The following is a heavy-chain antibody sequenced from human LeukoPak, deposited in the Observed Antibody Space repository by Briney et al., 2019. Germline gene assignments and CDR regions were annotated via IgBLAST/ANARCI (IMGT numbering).Heavy chain of an antibody. D-gene: IGHD5-18*01. CDR1: GFTFSSYA. CDR3: TIGKNTFGYKFDY. V-gene: IGHV3-23*01. J-gene: IGHJ4*02. Sequence: PGGSLRLSCAASGFTFSSYAMSWVRQAPGKGLEWVSAISGSGGSTYYADSVKGRFTLSRDNSKNTLYLQMNSLRAEDTALYYCTIGKNTFGYKFDYWGQGTLVTVSS. CDR2: ISGSGGST.